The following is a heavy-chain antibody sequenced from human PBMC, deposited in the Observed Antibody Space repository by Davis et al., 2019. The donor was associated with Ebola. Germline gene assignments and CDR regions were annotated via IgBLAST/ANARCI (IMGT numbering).Heavy chain of an antibody. CDR3: ARVEVTLEAGMDV. Sequence: PSETLSLTCTVPGGSISSYYWSCIRQPPGKGLEWIGYIYYSGSTNYNPSLKSRVTISVDTSKNQFSLKLSSVTAADTAVYYCARVEVTLEAGMDVWGKGTTVTVSS. V-gene: IGHV4-59*01. CDR2: IYYSGST. CDR1: GGSISSYY. D-gene: IGHD3-16*01. J-gene: IGHJ6*04.